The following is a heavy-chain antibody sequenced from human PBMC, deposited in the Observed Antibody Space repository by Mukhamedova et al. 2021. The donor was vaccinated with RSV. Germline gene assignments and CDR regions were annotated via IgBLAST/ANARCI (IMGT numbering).Heavy chain of an antibody. D-gene: IGHD2-15*01. V-gene: IGHV2-5*01. J-gene: IGHJ5*02. CDR3: AHSGVVVVAATQRYNWFDP. CDR2: IYWNDDK. Sequence: IRQPPGKALEWLALIYWNDDKRYSPSLKSRLTITKDTSKNQVVLTMTNMDPVDTATYYCAHSGVVVVAATQRYNWFDPWGQGTLV.